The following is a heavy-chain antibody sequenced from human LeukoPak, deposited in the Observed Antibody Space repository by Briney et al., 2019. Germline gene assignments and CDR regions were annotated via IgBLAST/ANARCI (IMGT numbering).Heavy chain of an antibody. V-gene: IGHV3-74*01. CDR2: INVDGSIT. CDR1: GFTFSTYW. Sequence: GGSLRLSCAASGFTFSTYWMHWVRQAPGKGLVWVSRINVDGSITTYADSLKGRFTISRDNAKNTLYLQMNSLRGEDTAMYYCARTFGNNYGDYWGHGTLVTVSS. CDR3: ARTFGNNYGDY. D-gene: IGHD5-18*01. J-gene: IGHJ4*01.